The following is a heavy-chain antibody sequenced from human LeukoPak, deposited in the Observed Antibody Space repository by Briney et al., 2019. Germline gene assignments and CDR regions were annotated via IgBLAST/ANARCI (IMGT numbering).Heavy chain of an antibody. CDR1: GYTFTGYY. D-gene: IGHD1-26*01. CDR3: ARVGKHSGSYYGY. CDR2: INPNSGGT. Sequence: ASVKVSCKASGYTFTGYYMHWVRQAPGQGLEWMGWINPNSGGTNYAQKFQGGVTMTRDTSISTAYMELSRLRSDDTAVYYCARVGKHSGSYYGYWGQGTLVTVSS. J-gene: IGHJ4*02. V-gene: IGHV1-2*02.